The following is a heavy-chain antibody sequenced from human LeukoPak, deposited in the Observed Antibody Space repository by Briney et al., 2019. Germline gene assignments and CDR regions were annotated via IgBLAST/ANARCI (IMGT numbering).Heavy chain of an antibody. Sequence: SQTLSLTCAISGDSVSSNSAAWNWIRQSPSRGLEWLGRTYYRSKWYNDYAVSVKSRITINPDTSKNQFSLQLNSVTPEDTAVYYCARGRPPHMEQQLAHYYYYYGMDVWGQGTTVTVSS. CDR2: TYYRSKWYN. CDR1: GDSVSSNSAA. D-gene: IGHD6-13*01. V-gene: IGHV6-1*01. CDR3: ARGRPPHMEQQLAHYYYYYGMDV. J-gene: IGHJ6*02.